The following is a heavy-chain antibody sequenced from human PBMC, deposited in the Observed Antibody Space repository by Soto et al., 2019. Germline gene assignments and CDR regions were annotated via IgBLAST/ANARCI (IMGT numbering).Heavy chain of an antibody. D-gene: IGHD3-10*02. Sequence: ASVKVSCKASGYTFTSYYMHWVRQAPGQGLEWMGIINASNGNTSYAQKFEGRVTITRDTATTTVNMELTSLTSEDTAIYYCGRDQSGIGYYVDWFDPWGQGTLVTVSS. V-gene: IGHV1-46*01. CDR1: GYTFTSYY. J-gene: IGHJ5*02. CDR3: GRDQSGIGYYVDWFDP. CDR2: INASNGNT.